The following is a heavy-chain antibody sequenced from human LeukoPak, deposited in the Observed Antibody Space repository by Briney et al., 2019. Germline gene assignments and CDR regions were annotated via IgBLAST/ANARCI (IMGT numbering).Heavy chain of an antibody. V-gene: IGHV4-61*03. Sequence: PSETLSLTCTVSGGSISSSSYYWSWIRQPPGKGLEWIGYIYYSGSTNYNPSLKSRVTISVDTSKNHSSLRLSSVTAADTAVYYCARVWVKSTTRKWFDPWGQGTLVTVSS. J-gene: IGHJ5*02. CDR1: GGSISSSSYY. D-gene: IGHD2/OR15-2a*01. CDR2: IYYSGST. CDR3: ARVWVKSTTRKWFDP.